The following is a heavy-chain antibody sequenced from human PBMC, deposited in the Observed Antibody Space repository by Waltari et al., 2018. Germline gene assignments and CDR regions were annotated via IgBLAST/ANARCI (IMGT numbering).Heavy chain of an antibody. D-gene: IGHD3-3*01. V-gene: IGHV4-39*01. CDR1: GCSILSSSYY. CDR3: ARSLSGVLRFLFY. J-gene: IGHJ4*02. CDR2: LYYSWCT. Sequence: QLQLQESGPGLVKPSETLSLTCTVSGCSILSSSYYLGWIRQPPGQGLEWIGSLYYSWCTSYTPSLKSRVTVSVDTSKNQFSLKLSSVTAADTAVYYCARSLSGVLRFLFYWGQGTLVTVSS.